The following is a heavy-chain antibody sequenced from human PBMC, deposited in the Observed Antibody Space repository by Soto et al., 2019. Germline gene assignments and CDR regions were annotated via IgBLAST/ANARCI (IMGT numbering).Heavy chain of an antibody. Sequence: QVQLQESGPGLVKPSQTLSLTCTVSGGSISSGDYYWSWIRQPPGKGLEWIGYIYYSGSTYYNPSLKSRVTISVDTSKNQFALKLSSVTAADTAVYYCARDSSGYIDAFDIWGQGTMVTVSS. J-gene: IGHJ3*02. CDR1: GGSISSGDYY. CDR3: ARDSSGYIDAFDI. D-gene: IGHD3-22*01. CDR2: IYYSGST. V-gene: IGHV4-30-4*01.